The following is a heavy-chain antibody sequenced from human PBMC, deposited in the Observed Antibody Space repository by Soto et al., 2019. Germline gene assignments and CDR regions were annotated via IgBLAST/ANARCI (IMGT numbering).Heavy chain of an antibody. CDR2: IIPILGIA. V-gene: IGHV1-69*04. D-gene: IGHD5-12*01. CDR1: GGTFSSYT. CDR3: ARDPMEYSGYDYLLEDDAFDI. Sequence: GASVKVSCKASGGTFSSYTISWVRQAPGQGLEWMGRIIPILGIANYAQKFQGRVTITADKSTSTAYMELSSLRSEDTAVYYCARDPMEYSGYDYLLEDDAFDIWGQGTMVTVS. J-gene: IGHJ3*02.